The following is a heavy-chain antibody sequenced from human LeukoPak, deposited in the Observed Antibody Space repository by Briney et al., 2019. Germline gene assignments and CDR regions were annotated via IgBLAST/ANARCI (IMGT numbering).Heavy chain of an antibody. Sequence: GGSLRLSCAASGFTFSSYGMSWVRQAPGKGLEWVSAISGSGGSTYYADSVKGRFTISRDNSKNTLYLQMNSLRAEDTAVYYCARGYSSSANFDYWGQGTLVTVSS. V-gene: IGHV3-23*01. CDR2: ISGSGGST. D-gene: IGHD6-6*01. J-gene: IGHJ4*02. CDR1: GFTFSSYG. CDR3: ARGYSSSANFDY.